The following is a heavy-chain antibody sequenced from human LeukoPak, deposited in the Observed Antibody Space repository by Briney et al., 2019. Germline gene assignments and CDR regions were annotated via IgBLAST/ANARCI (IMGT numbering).Heavy chain of an antibody. V-gene: IGHV3-48*03. Sequence: GGSLRLSCAASGFTFNSYEVNWVRQAPGKGLEWVSHISSSGGSIKYADSVKGRFTISRDNAKNSLSLQMNSLRVEDTAVYYCARGFDSGYWGQGTLVIVSS. CDR2: ISSSGGSI. CDR3: ARGFDSGY. CDR1: GFTFNSYE. D-gene: IGHD3-9*01. J-gene: IGHJ4*02.